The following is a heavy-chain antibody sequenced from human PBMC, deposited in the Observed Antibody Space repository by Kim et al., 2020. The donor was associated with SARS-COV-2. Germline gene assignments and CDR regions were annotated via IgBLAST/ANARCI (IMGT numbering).Heavy chain of an antibody. V-gene: IGHV3-11*04. D-gene: IGHD4-17*01. CDR3: ARNLIYGDYLNYFDY. CDR2: ISSSGSTI. J-gene: IGHJ4*02. CDR1: GFTFSDYY. Sequence: GGSLRLSCAASGFTFSDYYMSWIRQAPGKGLEWVSYISSSGSTIYYADSVKGRFTISRDNAKNSLYLQMNSLRAEDTAVYYCARNLIYGDYLNYFDYWGQGTLVTVSS.